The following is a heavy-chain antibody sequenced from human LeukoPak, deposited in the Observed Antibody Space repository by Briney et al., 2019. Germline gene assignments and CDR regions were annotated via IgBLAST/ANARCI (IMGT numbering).Heavy chain of an antibody. CDR1: GGSLSGYY. CDR3: ARTPLRGSYYFDY. V-gene: IGHV4-34*01. D-gene: IGHD2-15*01. CDR2: INHMGST. J-gene: IGHJ4*02. Sequence: WETLSLTCAVYGGSLSGYYWSWIRHPPGKGLEWIGEINHMGSTNYNPSRKSRFTISVDTSKKQFSQKLSSVTAADTAVYYCARTPLRGSYYFDYWGQGTLVTVSS.